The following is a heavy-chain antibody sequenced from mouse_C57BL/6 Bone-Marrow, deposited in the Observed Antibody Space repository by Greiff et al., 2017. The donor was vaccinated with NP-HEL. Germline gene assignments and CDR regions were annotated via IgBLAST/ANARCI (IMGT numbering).Heavy chain of an antibody. Sequence: VQLQQSGPVLVKPGASVKMSCKASGYTFTDYYMNWVKQSHGKSLEWIGVINPYNGGPSYNQKFKGKATLTVDKSSSTAYMELNSLTSEDSAVYYCARQLRPHYFDYWGQGTTLTVSS. D-gene: IGHD3-2*02. CDR3: ARQLRPHYFDY. V-gene: IGHV1-19*01. CDR2: INPYNGGP. J-gene: IGHJ2*01. CDR1: GYTFTDYY.